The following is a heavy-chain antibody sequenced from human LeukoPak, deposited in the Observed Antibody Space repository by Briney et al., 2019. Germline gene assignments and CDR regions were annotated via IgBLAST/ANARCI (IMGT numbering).Heavy chain of an antibody. V-gene: IGHV3-20*04. Sequence: GGSLRLSCTASGFTFDDYGMSWVRQAPGKGPEGVSGINWNGDSTGYADSVKGRFTISRDNAENSLYLQMNSLRAEDTAFYYCAREISVAYSYYMDVWGKGTTVTISS. CDR1: GFTFDDYG. CDR2: INWNGDST. J-gene: IGHJ6*03. CDR3: AREISVAYSYYMDV.